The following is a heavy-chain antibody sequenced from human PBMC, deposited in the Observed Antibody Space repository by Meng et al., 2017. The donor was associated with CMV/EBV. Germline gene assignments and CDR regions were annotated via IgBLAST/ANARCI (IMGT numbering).Heavy chain of an antibody. V-gene: IGHV4-34*02. CDR1: SGSFIGNY. Sequence: HGNQPRLGVRLPIPSATLTCTGACYSGSFIGNYWSWIRQPPGKGPEWIGEINHSGSTNYNPSLKSRVTISVDTSKNQFSLKLSSVTAADTAVYYCARGGIAAAGPFDYWGQGTLVTVSS. J-gene: IGHJ4*02. D-gene: IGHD6-13*01. CDR2: INHSGST. CDR3: ARGGIAAAGPFDY.